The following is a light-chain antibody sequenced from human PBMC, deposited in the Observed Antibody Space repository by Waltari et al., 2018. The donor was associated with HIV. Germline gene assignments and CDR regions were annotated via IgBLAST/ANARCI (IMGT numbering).Light chain of an antibody. J-gene: IGKJ1*01. V-gene: IGKV3-15*01. Sequence: IVMTQSPATLSVSPGERATLSCRASQSVSSNLAWYQQKPGQAPRLLIYGASTRATGIPARFSGSGSGTEVTLTISSLQSEDFAVYYCQQYNNWPVWTFGQGTKVEIK. CDR2: GAS. CDR3: QQYNNWPVWT. CDR1: QSVSSN.